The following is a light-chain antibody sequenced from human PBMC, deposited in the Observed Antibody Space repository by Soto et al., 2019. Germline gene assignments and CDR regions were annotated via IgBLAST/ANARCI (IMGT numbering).Light chain of an antibody. CDR3: QQYNTWPLT. V-gene: IGKV3-15*01. J-gene: IGKJ3*01. CDR2: DAS. Sequence: ETVMTQSPATLSVSPGERPTLSCRASQSVYSNLAWYQQKPGQAPRLLIYDASTRATGIPARFSGSGSGTEFTLTISSLQSEDFAVHYCQQYNTWPLTFGPGTKVDIK. CDR1: QSVYSN.